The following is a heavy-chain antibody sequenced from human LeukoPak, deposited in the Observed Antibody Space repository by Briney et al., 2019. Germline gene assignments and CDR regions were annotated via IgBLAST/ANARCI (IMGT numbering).Heavy chain of an antibody. J-gene: IGHJ4*02. CDR3: ASHQGYCSGGSCYGGFDY. V-gene: IGHV4-39*01. Sequence: SETLSLTCTVSGGSIGSSSYYWGWIRQPPGKGLVWIGSIYYSGSTYYNPSLKRGVTISVDTSKTQCALKLSSVTAEDTAVYYCASHQGYCSGGSCYGGFDYWGQGTLVTVSS. CDR1: GGSIGSSSYY. CDR2: IYYSGST. D-gene: IGHD2-15*01.